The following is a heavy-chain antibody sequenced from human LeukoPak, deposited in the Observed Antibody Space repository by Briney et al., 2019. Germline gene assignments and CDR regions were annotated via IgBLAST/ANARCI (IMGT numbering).Heavy chain of an antibody. CDR1: GDSVSNGNYY. J-gene: IGHJ4*02. V-gene: IGHV4-61*03. Sequence: SETLSLTCTVSGDSVSNGNYYWSWLRQPPGKALEWIGYIYYTGKTYYNPSLEGRVTILVDTSRNHFSVKLSSVTAADTAVYYCAREYYYDAHRTFDYWGQGTLVTVSS. CDR3: AREYYYDAHRTFDY. D-gene: IGHD3-22*01. CDR2: IYYTGKT.